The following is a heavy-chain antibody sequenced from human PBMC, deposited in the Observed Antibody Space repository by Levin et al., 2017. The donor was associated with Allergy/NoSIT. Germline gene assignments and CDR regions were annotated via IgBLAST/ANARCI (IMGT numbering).Heavy chain of an antibody. V-gene: IGHV3-7*01. D-gene: IGHD2-15*01. CDR3: ASQYCSGGSCYDY. CDR1: GFTFSSYW. CDR2: IKQDGSEK. Sequence: LSLTCAASGFTFSSYWMNWVRQAPGKGLEWVANIKQDGSEKYYVDSVKGRFTISRDNARKSLFLQMNSLRAEDTAMYYCASQYCSGGSCYDYWGQGTLVTVSS. J-gene: IGHJ4*02.